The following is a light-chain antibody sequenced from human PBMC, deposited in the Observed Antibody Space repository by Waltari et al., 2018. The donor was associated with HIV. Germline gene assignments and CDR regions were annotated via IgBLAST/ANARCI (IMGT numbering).Light chain of an antibody. CDR2: STN. CDR3: VLYMGRGMNCV. CDR1: PGSVSTCSC. Sequence: QNVGTQEASFLVSPGGTVPLTCGLSPGSVSTCSCSSRYQQTPGQAARTRIYSTNTRSSGVPDRFSGTILGNKAALTIAGAQADDESDYYCVLYMGRGMNCVFGGRTKLTVL. J-gene: IGLJ3*02. V-gene: IGLV8-61*01.